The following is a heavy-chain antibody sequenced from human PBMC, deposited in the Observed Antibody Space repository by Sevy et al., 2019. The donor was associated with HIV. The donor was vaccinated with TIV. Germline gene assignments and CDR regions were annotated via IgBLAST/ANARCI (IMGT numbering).Heavy chain of an antibody. CDR2: INSDGSST. J-gene: IGHJ5*02. Sequence: GGSLRLSCAASGFTFSSYWMHWVRQAPGKGLVWVSRINSDGSSTSYADSVKGRFTISRDNAKNTLYLQMNSLRAEDTAVYYCARDPYLGPDKMVNWFDPGAREPWSPSPQ. CDR3: ARDPYLGPDKMVNWFDP. CDR1: GFTFSSYW. D-gene: IGHD2-8*01. V-gene: IGHV3-74*01.